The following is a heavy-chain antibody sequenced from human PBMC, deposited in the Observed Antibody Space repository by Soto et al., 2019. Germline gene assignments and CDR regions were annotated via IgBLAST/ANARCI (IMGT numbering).Heavy chain of an antibody. CDR3: AKKHYSSYCSGGNCYDFEY. Sequence: GGSLRLSCAASGFTFSSYGMHWVRQAPGKGLEWVAVIWDGGSNKYYANSVRGRFTISRDNSKNTLYLQMNSLRADDTAVYYCAKKHYSSYCSGGNCYDFEYWGQGTLVTVSS. CDR2: IWDGGSNK. CDR1: GFTFSSYG. D-gene: IGHD2-15*01. V-gene: IGHV3-33*06. J-gene: IGHJ4*02.